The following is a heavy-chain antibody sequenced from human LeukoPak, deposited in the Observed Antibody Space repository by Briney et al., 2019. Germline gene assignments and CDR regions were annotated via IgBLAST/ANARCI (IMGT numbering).Heavy chain of an antibody. CDR2: ISYDGSNK. J-gene: IGHJ5*02. CDR1: GFTFGVYT. V-gene: IGHV3-30-3*01. CDR3: ARDSSGWGGNNWFDP. D-gene: IGHD6-19*01. Sequence: GMSLRLSCAASGFTFGVYTTHWVRQAPAKGLEWVAFISYDGSNKYYADSVKGRFTISRDNSKNTSYLEMNSLRDEDTAVYYCARDSSGWGGNNWFDPWGQGTLVTVSS.